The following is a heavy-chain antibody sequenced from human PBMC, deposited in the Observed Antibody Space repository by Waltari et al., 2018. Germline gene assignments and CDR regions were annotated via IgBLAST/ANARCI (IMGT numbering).Heavy chain of an antibody. Sequence: QVQLQASGPGLVKPSETLSLTCTVSGGSISCYYWRWIRQPPGKGLEWIGYSYYSGGTNYNPSLKSRVTISVDTSKNQFSLKLSSVTAADTAVYYCARHPTGTRYFDYWGQGTLVTVSS. J-gene: IGHJ4*02. V-gene: IGHV4-59*01. CDR3: ARHPTGTRYFDY. CDR2: SYYSGGT. D-gene: IGHD1-1*01. CDR1: GGSISCYY.